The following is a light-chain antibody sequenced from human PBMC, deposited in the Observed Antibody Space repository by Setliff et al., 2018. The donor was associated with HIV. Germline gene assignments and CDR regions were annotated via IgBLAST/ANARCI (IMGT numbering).Light chain of an antibody. CDR1: QSVSSN. CDR3: QQYNNWPLLIT. CDR2: GAS. J-gene: IGKJ5*01. Sequence: SPATLSVSPGERATLSCRASQSVSSNLAWYQQKPGQAPRLLIYGASTRASGIPARFSGSGSGTEFTLTISSLQSEDFSVYYCQQYNNWPLLITFGEGTRLEIK. V-gene: IGKV3D-15*01.